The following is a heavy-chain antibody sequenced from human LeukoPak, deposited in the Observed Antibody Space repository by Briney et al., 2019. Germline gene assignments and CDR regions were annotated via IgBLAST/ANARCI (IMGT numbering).Heavy chain of an antibody. CDR1: GFTFSDYY. J-gene: IGHJ3*02. CDR2: ISSSGYTI. Sequence: GGSLRLSCAASGFTFSDYYMSWIRQAPGKGLEWLSYISSSGYTIYYADSVKGRFTISRDNANNSLYLQMNSLRAEDTAVYYCARYCSTSCYTPSDVYDIWGQGTMVTVSS. CDR3: ARYCSTSCYTPSDVYDI. D-gene: IGHD2-2*02. V-gene: IGHV3-11*04.